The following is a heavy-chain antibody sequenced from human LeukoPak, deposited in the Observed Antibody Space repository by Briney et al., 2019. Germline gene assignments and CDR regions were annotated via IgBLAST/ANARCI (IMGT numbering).Heavy chain of an antibody. V-gene: IGHV3-64D*06. Sequence: PGGSLRLSCSASGFAFSYFAIHWVRQAPGKGLEYVSAITDNGGGTYYADSVKGRFTISRDNSKNTLYLQMSSLRGEDTAVYYCVRDTYGIDVWGQGTTVTVSS. J-gene: IGHJ6*02. CDR3: VRDTYGIDV. CDR2: ITDNGGGT. CDR1: GFAFSYFA.